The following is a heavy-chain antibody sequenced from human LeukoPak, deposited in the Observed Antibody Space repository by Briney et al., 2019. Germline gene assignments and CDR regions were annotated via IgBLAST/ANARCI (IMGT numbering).Heavy chain of an antibody. CDR1: GFTFSNYW. Sequence: GGSLRLSCAASGFTFSNYWMHWFRQAPGKGLVWVSRIKTDGSETGYADSVKGRFTISRDNAKNTLYLQMNSLRAEDTAAYYCSKPLADNGDHWGQGTLVTVSS. CDR2: IKTDGSET. J-gene: IGHJ4*02. CDR3: SKPLADNGDH. V-gene: IGHV3-74*01. D-gene: IGHD1-14*01.